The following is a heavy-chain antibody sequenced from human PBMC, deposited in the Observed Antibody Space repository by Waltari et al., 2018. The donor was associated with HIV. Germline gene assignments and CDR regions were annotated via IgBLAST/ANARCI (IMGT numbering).Heavy chain of an antibody. CDR2: VSTTETTT. Sequence: EVKLVESGGGLVQPGESLRLSCVTSGFTFSNYNMNWVRQAPGKGLEWVAYVSTTETTTYYADSVKGRFIISRDNVMNSVYLHMNNLRAEDTALYYCARGRNSEDYWGQGVLVTVSS. J-gene: IGHJ4*02. CDR1: GFTFSNYN. CDR3: ARGRNSEDY. V-gene: IGHV3-48*01.